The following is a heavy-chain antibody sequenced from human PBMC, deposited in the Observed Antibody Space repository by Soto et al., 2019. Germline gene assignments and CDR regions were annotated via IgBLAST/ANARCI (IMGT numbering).Heavy chain of an antibody. J-gene: IGHJ5*02. CDR2: ITGSGGGT. CDR1: GFTFNNFA. D-gene: IGHD3-22*01. V-gene: IGHV3-23*01. Sequence: GGSLRLSCVASGFTFNNFAMSWVRQAPGKGLEWVSSITGSGGGTDYADSVKGRFTISRDNFKNTLYLQLDGLRVEDTAIYYCARDSSGYYQFPNWFDPGAREPWSPSPQ. CDR3: ARDSSGYYQFPNWFDP.